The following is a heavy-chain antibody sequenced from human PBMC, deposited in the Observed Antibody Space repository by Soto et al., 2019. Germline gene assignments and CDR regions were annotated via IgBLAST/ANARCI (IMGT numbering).Heavy chain of an antibody. V-gene: IGHV4-39*01. CDR3: GRVVEGATRHTDPDS. CDR1: GVSIHNSHSF. J-gene: IGHJ5*01. Sequence: NPSETLSLTCTVSGVSIHNSHSFWAWIRHPPGKGLQFIASVYHNGGAHYNSSLKSRVTISVDTANNQVSLRMRSLTAADTAFYYCGRVVEGATRHTDPDSWGQGILVTVSS. D-gene: IGHD2-21*01. CDR2: VYHNGGA.